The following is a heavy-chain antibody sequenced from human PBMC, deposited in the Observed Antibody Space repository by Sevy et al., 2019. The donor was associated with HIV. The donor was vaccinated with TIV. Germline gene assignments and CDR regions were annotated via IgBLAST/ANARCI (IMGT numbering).Heavy chain of an antibody. CDR2: IRSESNSHAT. CDR1: GFTFSSFW. D-gene: IGHD3-10*01. CDR3: TRHRLSMVRGIIMAHYFDY. Sequence: GGSLRLSCAVSGFTFSSFWMSWVRQASGKGLEWVGRIRSESNSHATAYAASVKGRFTISRDDSKNTAYLQMNSLKTEDTAVYYCTRHRLSMVRGIIMAHYFDYWGPGTLVTVSS. V-gene: IGHV3-73*01. J-gene: IGHJ4*02.